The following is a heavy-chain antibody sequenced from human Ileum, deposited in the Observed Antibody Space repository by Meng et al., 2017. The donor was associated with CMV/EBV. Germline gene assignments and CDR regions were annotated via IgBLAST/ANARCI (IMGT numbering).Heavy chain of an antibody. CDR3: VDPPAGL. D-gene: IGHD3-16*01. CDR1: GGSLIGTNW. Sequence: QMQLQESGPVLVRPSGTLSLTCVVSGGSLIGTNWWNWVRQPPGGGLEWIGEIFHSGASNYNPSLKSRATISIDNSKNQFSLRLTSVTVADTAVYFCVDPPAGLWGQGVLVTVSS. V-gene: IGHV4-4*02. J-gene: IGHJ4*02. CDR2: IFHSGAS.